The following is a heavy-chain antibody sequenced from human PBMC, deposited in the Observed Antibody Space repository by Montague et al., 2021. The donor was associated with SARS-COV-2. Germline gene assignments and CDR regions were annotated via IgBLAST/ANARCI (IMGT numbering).Heavy chain of an antibody. CDR3: ARSSRRRWLQSYFDY. CDR1: GGSISSSSYY. Sequence: SETLSLTCTVSGGSISSSSYYWGWIRQPPGKGLEWIGSIYYSGSTYYNPSLKSRVTISVDTSKNQFSLKLSSGTAADTAVYYCARSSRRRWLQSYFDYWGQGTLVTVSS. J-gene: IGHJ4*02. D-gene: IGHD5-24*01. CDR2: IYYSGST. V-gene: IGHV4-39*01.